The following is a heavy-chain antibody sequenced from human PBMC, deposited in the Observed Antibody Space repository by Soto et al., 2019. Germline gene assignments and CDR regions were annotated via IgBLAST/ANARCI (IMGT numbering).Heavy chain of an antibody. D-gene: IGHD3-10*01. CDR1: GYTFTAFY. J-gene: IGHJ4*02. Sequence: ASVKVSCKASGYTFTAFYMHWVRQAPGQGPEWMGWTSTFNGEAKYAQKLQGRVTMTTDTSTTTAYMELRSLTSDDTAVYYCARDLDGSGSYFTDYWGQGTLVTVSS. CDR2: TSTFNGEA. V-gene: IGHV1-18*04. CDR3: ARDLDGSGSYFTDY.